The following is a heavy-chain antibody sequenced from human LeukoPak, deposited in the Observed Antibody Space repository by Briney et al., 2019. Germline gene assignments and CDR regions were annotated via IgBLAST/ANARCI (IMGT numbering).Heavy chain of an antibody. J-gene: IGHJ6*02. CDR3: ARVVTTVTTSEQPADYYYGMDV. CDR1: GYTFTSYY. CDR2: INPSGGST. V-gene: IGHV1-46*01. Sequence: ASVKVSCKASGYTFTSYYMHWVRQAPGQGLEWMGIINPSGGSTSYAQKFQGRVTMTRDTSTSTVYMELSSLRSEDTAVYYCARVVTTVTTSEQPADYYYGMDVWGQGTTVTVSS. D-gene: IGHD4-17*01.